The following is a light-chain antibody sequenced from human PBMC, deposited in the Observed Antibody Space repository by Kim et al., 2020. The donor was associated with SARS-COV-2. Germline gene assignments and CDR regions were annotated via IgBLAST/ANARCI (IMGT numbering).Light chain of an antibody. Sequence: RVTISCTGSSSNSGAGDAVHWYQQLPGAAPKPLIYGDNNRHSGVPDRLSGSKSGTSASLTITGLQAEDEADYYCHSYDSSLSAWVFGGGSKVTVL. CDR3: HSYDSSLSAWV. CDR2: GDN. J-gene: IGLJ3*02. V-gene: IGLV1-40*01. CDR1: SSNSGAGDA.